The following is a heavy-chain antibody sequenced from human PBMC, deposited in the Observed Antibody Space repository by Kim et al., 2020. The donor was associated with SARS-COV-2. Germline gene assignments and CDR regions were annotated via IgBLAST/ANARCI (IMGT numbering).Heavy chain of an antibody. V-gene: IGHV1-46*04. D-gene: IGHD3-3*02. Sequence: ASVKVSCKASGYTFTSYYMHWVRRAPGQGLEWMGIINPSGGSTSYAQKLQGRVTMTRDTSTSTGYMELSGLRSEDTAVYYCARRGTSTSPFYYGMDVWGQGTTVTVSS. CDR2: INPSGGST. CDR3: ARRGTSTSPFYYGMDV. CDR1: GYTFTSYY. J-gene: IGHJ6*02.